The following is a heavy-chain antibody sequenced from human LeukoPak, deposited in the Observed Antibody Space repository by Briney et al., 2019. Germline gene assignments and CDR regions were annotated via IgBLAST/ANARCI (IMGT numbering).Heavy chain of an antibody. CDR3: ARDWESGGSCYSDF. CDR1: GLTFDDYA. Sequence: GRSLRLSCAASGLTFDDYAMHWVRQAPGKGMEWVSGISWNSGSIGYADSVKGRFTISRDNAKNSLYLQMNSLRAEDTAVYYCARDWESGGSCYSDFWGQGTLVTVSS. D-gene: IGHD2-15*01. V-gene: IGHV3-9*01. J-gene: IGHJ4*02. CDR2: ISWNSGSI.